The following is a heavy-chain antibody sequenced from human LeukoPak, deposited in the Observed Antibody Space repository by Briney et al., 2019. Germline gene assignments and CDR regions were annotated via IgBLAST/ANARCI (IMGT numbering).Heavy chain of an antibody. CDR1: GYTFTGYY. V-gene: IGHV1-2*02. CDR2: INPNSGGT. D-gene: IGHD2-2*02. CDR3: ARRVVPAAIRPPEYYYYMDV. Sequence: RASVNVSCKASGYTFTGYYMHWVRQAPGQGLEWMGWINPNSGGTNYAQKFQGRVTMTRDTSISTAYMELSRLRSDDTAVYYCARRVVPAAIRPPEYYYYMDVWGKGTTVTVSS. J-gene: IGHJ6*03.